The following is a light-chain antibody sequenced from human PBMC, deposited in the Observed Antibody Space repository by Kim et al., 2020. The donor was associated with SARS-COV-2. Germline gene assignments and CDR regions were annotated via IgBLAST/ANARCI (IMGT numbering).Light chain of an antibody. Sequence: SVGDRVTITCRASQSISKYLNWYQKKPGKAPKLLIYAASNLQRGVPSRFSGRGSGTDFTLTIISLQPEDFATYDCQQSYATPLFTFGPGTKVDIK. CDR2: AAS. CDR3: QQSYATPLFT. CDR1: QSISKY. J-gene: IGKJ3*01. V-gene: IGKV1-39*01.